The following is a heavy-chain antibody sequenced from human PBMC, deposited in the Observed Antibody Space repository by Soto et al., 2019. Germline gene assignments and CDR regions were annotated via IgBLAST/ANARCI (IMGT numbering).Heavy chain of an antibody. J-gene: IGHJ4*02. CDR1: GFSLSTTGMR. V-gene: IGHV2-70*04. Sequence: SGPTLVNPTQTLTVTCTFSGFSLSTTGMRVSWIRQPPGKALEWLARIDWDNDKFYSTSLKTRLTISKDSSKNQVVLTMTNIDPVDTATYYCARMFHRTGGTCPFDNWGQGALLTVSS. D-gene: IGHD2-8*02. CDR2: IDWDNDK. CDR3: ARMFHRTGGTCPFDN.